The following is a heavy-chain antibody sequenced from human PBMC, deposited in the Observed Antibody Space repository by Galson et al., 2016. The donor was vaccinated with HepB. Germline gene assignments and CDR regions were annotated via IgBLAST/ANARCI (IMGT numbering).Heavy chain of an antibody. Sequence: ETLSLTCTVSGASISGYYLSWIRQPPGKGLEGIGYIYYSGRTNYNPSLKSRVTITVDTSKNQFSLKLSTVTAADTAVYYGARDDGGCWYGFHYGMDVWGQGTTVTVSS. V-gene: IGHV4-59*01. CDR3: ARDDGGCWYGFHYGMDV. D-gene: IGHD6-13*01. CDR1: GASISGYY. CDR2: IYYSGRT. J-gene: IGHJ6*02.